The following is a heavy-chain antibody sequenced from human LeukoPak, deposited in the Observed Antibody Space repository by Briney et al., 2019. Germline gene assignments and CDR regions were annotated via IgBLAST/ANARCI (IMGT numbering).Heavy chain of an antibody. D-gene: IGHD6-19*01. CDR2: ISYNGRNK. CDR1: GFTFSNYG. J-gene: IGHJ4*02. V-gene: IGHV3-30*18. Sequence: PGGSLRLSCAVSGFTFSNYGMHCARQAPGKGLEWVAVISYNGRNKRYADSVKGRFTISRDNSKNTLDLQMNSLRADDTAVYYCAKESGSGWSPLDYWGQGTLVTVSS. CDR3: AKESGSGWSPLDY.